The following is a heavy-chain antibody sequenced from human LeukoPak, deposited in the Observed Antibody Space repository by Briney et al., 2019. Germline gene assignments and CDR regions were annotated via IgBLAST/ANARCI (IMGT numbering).Heavy chain of an antibody. CDR3: ARGGYSGGWYIDNWFDP. V-gene: IGHV3-9*01. CDR1: GFTFDDYA. CDR2: ISWNSGSI. J-gene: IGHJ5*02. Sequence: GRSLRLSCAASGFTFDDYAMHWVRQAPGKGLEWVSGISWNSGSIGYADSVKGRFTISRDNAKNSLYLQMNSLRAEDTAVYYCARGGYSGGWYIDNWFDPWGQGTLVTVSS. D-gene: IGHD6-19*01.